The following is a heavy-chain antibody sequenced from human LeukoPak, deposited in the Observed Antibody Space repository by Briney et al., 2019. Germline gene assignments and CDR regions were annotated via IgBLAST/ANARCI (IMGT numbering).Heavy chain of an antibody. J-gene: IGHJ4*02. V-gene: IGHV1-24*01. CDR1: GYTLTELS. D-gene: IGHD1-26*01. Sequence: ASVKVSCKVSGYTLTELSMHWVRQAPGKGLEWMGGFDPEDGETIYAQKFQGRVTMTEDTSTDTAYMELSSLTSEDTAVYYCATGWIVGAAYTFDYWGQGTLVTVSS. CDR2: FDPEDGET. CDR3: ATGWIVGAAYTFDY.